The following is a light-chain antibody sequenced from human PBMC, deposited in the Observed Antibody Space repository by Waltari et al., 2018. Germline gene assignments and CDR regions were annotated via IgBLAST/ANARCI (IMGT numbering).Light chain of an antibody. V-gene: IGKV1-12*01. CDR2: AAS. CDR3: QQANSFPLT. CDR1: QAISSW. J-gene: IGKJ4*01. Sequence: DLQMTQSPSSVSASVGDRVTISCRASQAISSWLVWYQQKPGKAPKLLIFAASSLQRGVPSRFSGSGSGTDFTLTISSLQPEDFATYYCQQANSFPLTFGGGTKVEIK.